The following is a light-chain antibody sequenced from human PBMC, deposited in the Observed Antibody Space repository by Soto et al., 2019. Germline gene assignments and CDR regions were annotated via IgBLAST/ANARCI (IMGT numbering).Light chain of an antibody. J-gene: IGKJ2*01. CDR2: SAS. V-gene: IGKV3-15*01. CDR1: QSISTE. Sequence: EIAMTQSPATLSVSPGERATLSCRASQSISTELAWYQQIPGQPPRLLIYSASTRATGVPARFTGSGSGSDFTLTISGLQSEDFAIYYCQQGHNGPLTFGQGTRLEI. CDR3: QQGHNGPLT.